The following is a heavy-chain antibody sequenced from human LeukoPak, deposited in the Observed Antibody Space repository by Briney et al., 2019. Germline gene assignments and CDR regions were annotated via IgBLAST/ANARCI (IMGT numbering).Heavy chain of an antibody. CDR3: ASLGGSGYPSPLDY. D-gene: IGHD5-12*01. J-gene: IGHJ4*02. V-gene: IGHV4-34*01. Sequence: PSETLSLTCAVYGGSFSGYYWSWIRQPPGKGLEWIGSIYYSGSTYYNPSLKSRVTISVDTSKNQFSLKLSSVTAADTAVYYCASLGGSGYPSPLDYWGQGTLVTVSS. CDR1: GGSFSGYY. CDR2: IYYSGST.